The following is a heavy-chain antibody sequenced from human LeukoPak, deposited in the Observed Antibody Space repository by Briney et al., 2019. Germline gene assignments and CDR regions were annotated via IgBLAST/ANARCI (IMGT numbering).Heavy chain of an antibody. CDR2: IYTSGST. Sequence: NHSETLSLTCTVSGGSISSGSYYWNWIRQPAGKGLEWIGRIYTSGSTNYNPSLKSRVTMSVDTSKNQFSLKLSSVTAADTAVYYCARELIVATIGSAFDIWGQGTMVTVSS. J-gene: IGHJ3*02. CDR1: GGSISSGSYY. V-gene: IGHV4-61*02. CDR3: ARELIVATIGSAFDI. D-gene: IGHD5-12*01.